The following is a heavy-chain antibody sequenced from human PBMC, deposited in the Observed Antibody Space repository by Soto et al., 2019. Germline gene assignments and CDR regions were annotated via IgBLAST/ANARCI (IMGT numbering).Heavy chain of an antibody. CDR1: GGAFSSFD. CDR3: VRGLTEGYYGVEA. Sequence: SVKVSCKASGGAFSSFDISWVRQAPGQGLDWMGGIIPLFGTTNYAQKFQGRGTITADASTSTAFMELSSLTSEDTAVYYCVRGLTEGYYGVEAWGQGTTVTVSS. V-gene: IGHV1-69*13. J-gene: IGHJ6*02. CDR2: IIPLFGTT.